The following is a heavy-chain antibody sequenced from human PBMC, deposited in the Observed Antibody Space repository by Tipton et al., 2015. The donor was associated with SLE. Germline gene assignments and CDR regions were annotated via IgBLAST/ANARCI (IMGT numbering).Heavy chain of an antibody. V-gene: IGHV3-23*03. CDR1: GFTFGKYG. CDR2: IYSDGGT. J-gene: IGHJ4*02. D-gene: IGHD7-27*01. CDR3: AKDLGAPSWAFDQ. Sequence: SLRLSCTAPGFTFGKYGMSWVRQAPGKGLEWVSVIYSDGGTSYLDSVKGRFTISRENSKNTLFLQMNSLRTEDTAIYYCAKDLGAPSWAFDQWGQGTLVTVSS.